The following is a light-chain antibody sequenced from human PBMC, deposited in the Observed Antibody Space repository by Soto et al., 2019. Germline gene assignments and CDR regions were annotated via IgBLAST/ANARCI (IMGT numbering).Light chain of an antibody. CDR1: DSDVGTYNL. V-gene: IGLV2-23*02. J-gene: IGLJ2*01. CDR2: EVN. CDR3: CSYAGDGVV. Sequence: QSALTQPASVSGSPGQSITVSCTGTDSDVGTYNLVSWFQQNPGSVPKLIIYEVNMRPSGVSSRFSGSKSGNTASLTISGLQPEDEADYYCCSYAGDGVVFGGGTQLTVL.